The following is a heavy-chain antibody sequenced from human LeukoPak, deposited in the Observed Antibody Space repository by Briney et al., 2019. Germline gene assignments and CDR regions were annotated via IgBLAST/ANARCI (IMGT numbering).Heavy chain of an antibody. CDR3: ARSDGSGSNDY. V-gene: IGHV1-2*02. Sequence: GASVKVSCKASGYTFSDYYIHWLRQAPGQGLEWMGWINPNSGGTNYAQKFQGRVTMIRDTSISTAYMELSRLRSDDTAVYYCARSDGSGSNDYWGQGTLVTVSS. CDR1: GYTFSDYY. J-gene: IGHJ4*02. D-gene: IGHD3-10*01. CDR2: INPNSGGT.